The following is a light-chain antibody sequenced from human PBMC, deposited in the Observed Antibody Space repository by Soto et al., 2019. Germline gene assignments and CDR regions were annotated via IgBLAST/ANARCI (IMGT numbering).Light chain of an antibody. CDR2: DVS. V-gene: IGKV3-11*01. J-gene: IGKJ5*01. CDR1: QSVRTY. Sequence: EIVLTQSPATLSFSPGERATLSCRASQSVRTYLAWYQQKPGQAPRLLIHDVSDRATGIPARFSGSGSGTDFTLTISSLEPEDFAVYYCQQRSNWPLTFGQGTRLEIK. CDR3: QQRSNWPLT.